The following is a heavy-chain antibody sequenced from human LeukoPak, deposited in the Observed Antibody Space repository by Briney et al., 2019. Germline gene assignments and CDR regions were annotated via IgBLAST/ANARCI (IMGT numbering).Heavy chain of an antibody. CDR3: ARDRGISGWPFDY. CDR2: ISSSSSYI. J-gene: IGHJ4*02. D-gene: IGHD6-19*01. V-gene: IGHV3-21*01. CDR1: GFTFSSYS. Sequence: GGALRLSCAASGFTFSSYSMNWVRQAPGKGVEWVSSISSSSSYIYYADPVKGRFTISRDNAKNSLYLQMNSLRAEDTAVYYCARDRGISGWPFDYWGQATLVTVSS.